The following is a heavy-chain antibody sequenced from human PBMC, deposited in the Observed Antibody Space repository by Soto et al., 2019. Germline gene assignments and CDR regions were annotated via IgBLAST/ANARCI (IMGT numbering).Heavy chain of an antibody. V-gene: IGHV3-21*01. Sequence: PGGSLRLSCAASGFTFSSYSMNWVRQAPGKGLEWVSSISSSSSYIYYADSVKGRFTISRDNAKNSLYLQMNSLRAEDTAVYYCARGVKYYYDSSGYDQAFDIWARGTMFTVS. J-gene: IGHJ3*02. D-gene: IGHD3-22*01. CDR1: GFTFSSYS. CDR3: ARGVKYYYDSSGYDQAFDI. CDR2: ISSSSSYI.